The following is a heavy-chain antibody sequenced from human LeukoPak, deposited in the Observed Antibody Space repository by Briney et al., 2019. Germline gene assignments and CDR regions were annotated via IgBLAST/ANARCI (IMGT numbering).Heavy chain of an antibody. CDR1: GFTFSSYG. J-gene: IGHJ6*03. CDR2: IRYDGSNK. CDR3: ARGYCSGGSCYSELYYYYYYYMDV. D-gene: IGHD2-15*01. Sequence: GGSLRLSCAASGFTFSSYGMHWVRQAPGKGLEWVAFIRYDGSNKYYADSVKGRFTISRDNAKNSLYLQMNSLRAEDTAVYYCARGYCSGGSCYSELYYYYYYYMDVWGKGTTVTVSS. V-gene: IGHV3-30*02.